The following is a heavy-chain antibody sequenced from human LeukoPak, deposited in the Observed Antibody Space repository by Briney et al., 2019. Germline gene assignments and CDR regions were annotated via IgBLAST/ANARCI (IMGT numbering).Heavy chain of an antibody. CDR1: GFTFSSYS. D-gene: IGHD6-13*01. J-gene: IGHJ4*02. Sequence: GGSLRLSCAASGFTFSSYSMNWVRQAPGKGLEWVSSISSSCSYIYYADSVKGRFTISRDNAKNSLYLQMNSLRAEDTAVYYCARGGGFSSSWYYFDYWGQGTLVTVSS. CDR3: ARGGGFSSSWYYFDY. V-gene: IGHV3-21*01. CDR2: ISSSCSYI.